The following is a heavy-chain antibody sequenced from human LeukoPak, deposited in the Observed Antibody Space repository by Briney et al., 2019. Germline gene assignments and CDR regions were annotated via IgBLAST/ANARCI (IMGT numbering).Heavy chain of an antibody. CDR3: ARDKGGRYYPPDY. CDR2: INPNNGDT. J-gene: IGHJ4*02. D-gene: IGHD1-26*01. CDR1: GYTFSGYY. Sequence: ASVKVSSKTSGYTFSGYYIHWVRQAPGQGLEWMRWINPNNGDTVYEQKFQGRVTVTRDTSITTAYMELNRLKSDDTAVYYCARDKGGRYYPPDYWGQGTPVTVSS. V-gene: IGHV1-2*02.